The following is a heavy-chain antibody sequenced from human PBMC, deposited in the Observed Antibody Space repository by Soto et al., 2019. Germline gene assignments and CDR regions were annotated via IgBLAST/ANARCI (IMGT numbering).Heavy chain of an antibody. Sequence: GGSLRLSCAASGFTFSRYSMKWVRQAPGKGLEWVSSISISSSSIDYADSVKGRFTVSRDNAKNSLCLQMNSLRAEDTAVYYCARDYYYDSSGYSPLDYWGQGTLVTVSS. V-gene: IGHV3-21*01. CDR1: GFTFSRYS. CDR3: ARDYYYDSSGYSPLDY. D-gene: IGHD3-22*01. CDR2: ISISSSSI. J-gene: IGHJ4*02.